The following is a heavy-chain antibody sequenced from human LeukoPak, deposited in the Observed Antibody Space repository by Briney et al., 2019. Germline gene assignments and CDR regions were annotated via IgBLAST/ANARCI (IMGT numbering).Heavy chain of an antibody. Sequence: PSETLSLTCAVYGGSFSGYYWSWIRRPPGKGLEWIGEINHSGSTNYNPSLKSRVTISVDTSKNQFSLKLSSVTAADTAVYYCARGAMRIHDYWGQGTLVTVSS. CDR3: ARGAMRIHDY. CDR1: GGSFSGYY. J-gene: IGHJ4*02. D-gene: IGHD2-15*01. V-gene: IGHV4-34*01. CDR2: INHSGST.